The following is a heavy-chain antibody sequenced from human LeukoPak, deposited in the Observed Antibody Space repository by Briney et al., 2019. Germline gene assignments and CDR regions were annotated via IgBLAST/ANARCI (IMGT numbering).Heavy chain of an antibody. CDR1: GFTFSSYW. J-gene: IGHJ4*02. V-gene: IGHV3-74*01. D-gene: IGHD1-14*01. CDR3: ATKGLMITGTSFDY. CDR2: INSDGSTA. Sequence: PGGSLRLSCAASGFTFSSYWMHWVRQAPGEGLRWVSHINSDGSTATYADSVKGRFTISRDNAKNTLYLQIKSLRAEDTAVYYCATKGLMITGTSFDYSGQGTLVSVSS.